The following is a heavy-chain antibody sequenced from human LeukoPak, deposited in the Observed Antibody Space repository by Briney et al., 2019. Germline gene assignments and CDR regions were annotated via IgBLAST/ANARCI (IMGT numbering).Heavy chain of an antibody. Sequence: GRSLRLSCAASGFTFSSYSMNWVRQAPGKGLEWVSYISSTSAGIYYADSVEGRFTVSRDNAKNSLYLQMSSLRAEDTAVYYCARSGTTYYYDSSTRIWGQGTMVTVSS. CDR3: ARSGTTYYYDSSTRI. CDR1: GFTFSSYS. CDR2: ISSTSAGI. J-gene: IGHJ3*02. V-gene: IGHV3-48*04. D-gene: IGHD3-22*01.